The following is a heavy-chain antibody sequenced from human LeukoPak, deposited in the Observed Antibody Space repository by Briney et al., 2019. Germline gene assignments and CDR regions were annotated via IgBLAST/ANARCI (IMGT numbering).Heavy chain of an antibody. CDR3: ARDLSGVTGYTYGRGIDY. Sequence: GRSLRLSCAASGFTFDDYAMHWVRQAPGKGLEWVSGISWNSGSIGYVDSVKGRFTISRDNAKTSLYLQMNSLRAEDTAVYYCARDLSGVTGYTYGRGIDYWGQGTLVTVSS. CDR1: GFTFDDYA. CDR2: ISWNSGSI. D-gene: IGHD5-18*01. J-gene: IGHJ4*02. V-gene: IGHV3-9*01.